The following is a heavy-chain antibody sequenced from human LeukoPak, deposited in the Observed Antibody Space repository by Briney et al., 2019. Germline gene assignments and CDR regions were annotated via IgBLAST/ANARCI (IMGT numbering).Heavy chain of an antibody. V-gene: IGHV4-59*01. Sequence: PSETLSLTCTVSGGSISSYYWSWIRQPPGKGLEWIGYIYYSGSTNYNPSLTSPVTISVDTSKNQFSLKLSSVTAADTAVYYCARSGYSYGYGYFQHWGQGTLVTVSS. CDR2: IYYSGST. CDR3: ARSGYSYGYGYFQH. D-gene: IGHD5-18*01. CDR1: GGSISSYY. J-gene: IGHJ1*01.